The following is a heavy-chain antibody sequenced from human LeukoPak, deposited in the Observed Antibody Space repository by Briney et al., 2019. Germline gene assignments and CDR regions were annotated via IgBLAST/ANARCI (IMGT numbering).Heavy chain of an antibody. V-gene: IGHV3-21*04. CDR1: GFTFSSYS. CDR3: AKGSTDYDSSNYYLGY. J-gene: IGHJ4*02. CDR2: ISSSSSYI. D-gene: IGHD3-22*01. Sequence: GGSLRLSCAASGFTFSSYSMNWVRQAPGKGLEWVSSISSSSSYIYYADSVKGRFTISRDNAKNSLYLQMNSLRAEDTALYYCAKGSTDYDSSNYYLGYWGQGTLVTVSS.